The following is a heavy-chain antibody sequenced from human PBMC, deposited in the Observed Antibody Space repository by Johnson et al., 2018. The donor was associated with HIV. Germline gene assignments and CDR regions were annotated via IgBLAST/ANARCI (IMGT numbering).Heavy chain of an antibody. CDR2: ISGSGGST. J-gene: IGHJ3*02. CDR1: GFTFSSYA. D-gene: IGHD3-10*01. CDR3: ARDSARTYDYGSGSPPSAFDI. V-gene: IGHV3-23*04. Sequence: EVQLVESGGGVVQPGGSLRLSCAASGFTFSSYATSWVRQAPGKGLEWVSAISGSGGSTYYADSVKGRFTISRENAKNSLYLQMNSLRAEDTAVYYCARDSARTYDYGSGSPPSAFDIWGQGTMVTVSS.